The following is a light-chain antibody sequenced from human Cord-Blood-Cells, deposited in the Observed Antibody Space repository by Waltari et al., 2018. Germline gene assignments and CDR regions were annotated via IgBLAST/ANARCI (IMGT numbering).Light chain of an antibody. J-gene: IGLJ2*01. CDR1: CSNIRNNQ. CDR3: GTWDSSLSAVV. CDR2: DNN. Sequence: HSVLTQPPSVSAAPGPKVTLSCSGSCSNIRNNQASWCQQLPGTAPKLLIHDNNKRRAGIPDRFSGSKSGTSASLGITGLLAGDEADYYCGTWDSSLSAVVFGGGTKLTVL. V-gene: IGLV1-51*01.